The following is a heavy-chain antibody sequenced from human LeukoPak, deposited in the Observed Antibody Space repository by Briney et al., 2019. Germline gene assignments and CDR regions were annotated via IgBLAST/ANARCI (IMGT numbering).Heavy chain of an antibody. D-gene: IGHD3-10*01. Sequence: GGSLRLSCAASGFIFSSPWMSWGRQAPGKGLEWVANINQDGSEKYYVDSVKGRFSISRDNAKNVLSLQMNSLRVEDTAVYYCARAGALWFGERWMGVWGPGTTVTVSS. CDR3: ARAGALWFGERWMGV. J-gene: IGHJ6*02. CDR2: INQDGSEK. V-gene: IGHV3-7*01. CDR1: GFIFSSPW.